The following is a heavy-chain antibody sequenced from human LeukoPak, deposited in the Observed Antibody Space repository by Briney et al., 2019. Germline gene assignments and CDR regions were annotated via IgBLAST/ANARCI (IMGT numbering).Heavy chain of an antibody. CDR1: GYTFTSYY. D-gene: IGHD4-17*01. CDR2: TNPSGGST. Sequence: ASVKVSCKASGYTFTSYYMHWVRQAPGQGLEWMGITNPSGGSTSYARKFQGRVTMTRDTSTSTVYMELSSLRSEDTAVYYCARDYSGAAPFDYWGQGTLVTVSS. V-gene: IGHV1-46*01. CDR3: ARDYSGAAPFDY. J-gene: IGHJ4*02.